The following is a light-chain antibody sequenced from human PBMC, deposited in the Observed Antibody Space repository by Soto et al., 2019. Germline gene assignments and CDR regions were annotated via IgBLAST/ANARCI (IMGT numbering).Light chain of an antibody. CDR2: DVS. J-gene: IGLJ1*01. V-gene: IGLV2-14*03. CDR3: SSYTSSNTYV. Sequence: QSALTQPASVSRSPGQSITISCTGTISDVSGYNFVSWYQQYPGKAPKLMIYDVSNRPSGVSNRFSGSKSGNTASLTISGLQAEDEADYYCSSYTSSNTYVFGAGTKLTVL. CDR1: ISDVSGYNF.